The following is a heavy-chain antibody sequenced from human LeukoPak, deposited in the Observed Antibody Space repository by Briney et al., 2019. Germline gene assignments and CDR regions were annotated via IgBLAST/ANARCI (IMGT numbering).Heavy chain of an antibody. CDR3: AGSPYSSSPRYFDY. Sequence: GGSLRLSCAASGFTFSTYNMNWVRQAPGKGLEWVSSISSSSTYIYYADSVKGRFTISRDNAKNSLYLQMNSLRADDTAVYYCAGSPYSSSPRYFDYWGQGTLVTASS. V-gene: IGHV3-21*01. CDR2: ISSSSTYI. J-gene: IGHJ4*02. D-gene: IGHD6-13*01. CDR1: GFTFSTYN.